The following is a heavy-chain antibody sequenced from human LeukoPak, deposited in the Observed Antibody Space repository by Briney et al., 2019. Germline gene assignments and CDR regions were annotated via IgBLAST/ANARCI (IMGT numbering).Heavy chain of an antibody. CDR3: ARGTLYRGWSYYLDF. Sequence: PSETLSLTCSVSGDSISLSFYYWGWIRQPPGTALEWIGSVYYSGTTSYNPSLKSRVTISVDMSKNHFSLRLRSVTAADPAMYSCARGTLYRGWSYYLDFWGQGSQVTVSS. CDR2: VYYSGTT. D-gene: IGHD6-19*01. V-gene: IGHV4-39*07. CDR1: GDSISLSFYY. J-gene: IGHJ4*02.